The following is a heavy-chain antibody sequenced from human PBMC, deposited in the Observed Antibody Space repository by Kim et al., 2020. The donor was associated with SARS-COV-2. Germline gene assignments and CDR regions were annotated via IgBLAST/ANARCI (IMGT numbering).Heavy chain of an antibody. V-gene: IGHV3-11*06. CDR3: AREMATIINYYYYGMDV. D-gene: IGHD5-12*01. J-gene: IGHJ6*02. Sequence: QDRFTISRDNAKNSMYLQMNSLRAEDTAVYYCAREMATIINYYYYGMDVWGQGTTVTVSS.